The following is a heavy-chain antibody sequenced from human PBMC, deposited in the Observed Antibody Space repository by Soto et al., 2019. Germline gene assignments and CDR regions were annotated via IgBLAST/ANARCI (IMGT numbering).Heavy chain of an antibody. CDR2: IYHTGTT. CDR1: GGSISDNW. CDR3: ARHIAVPRTRGFDF. V-gene: IGHV4-4*02. D-gene: IGHD6-19*01. J-gene: IGHJ4*02. Sequence: QVQLQESGPGLVKPSGTLSLTCSVSGGSISDNWWSWVRQPPGKGLEWIGEIYHTGTTHDNPSLWRRVSISIDRSKTQFSMKLSAVSASDTAVYYCARHIAVPRTRGFDFWGQGTLVTVSS.